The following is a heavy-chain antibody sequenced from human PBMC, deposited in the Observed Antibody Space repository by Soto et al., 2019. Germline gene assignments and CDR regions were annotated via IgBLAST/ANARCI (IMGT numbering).Heavy chain of an antibody. CDR3: ARDLWGYCGTDCYPLDV. J-gene: IGHJ6*02. V-gene: IGHV4-59*01. CDR1: GGSISGYY. Sequence: SATLSLTCTVSGGSISGYYWSWLRQPPGKGLEWIGYMYNTGSTVYNPSFKSRVTISVDTSKNQFSLKLNSVTAADTAVYYCARDLWGYCGTDCYPLDVWGQGTTVTVSS. CDR2: MYNTGST. D-gene: IGHD2-21*02.